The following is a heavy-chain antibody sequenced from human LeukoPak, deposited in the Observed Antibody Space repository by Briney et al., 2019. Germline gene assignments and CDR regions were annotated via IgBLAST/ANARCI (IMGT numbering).Heavy chain of an antibody. CDR2: MYHNSGT. V-gene: IGHV4-38-2*01. D-gene: IGHD3-10*01. J-gene: IGHJ6*04. CDR1: GYSISSGYY. CDR3: ASYYASGVSAYDYFGMDV. Sequence: SETLSLTCAVSGYSISSGYYWGWIRQPPGKGLEWIGSMYHNSGTYYNPSLKSRVTISMDTSKNQFSLRLSSVTAADTAVYYCASYYASGVSAYDYFGMDVWGKGTTVTVSS.